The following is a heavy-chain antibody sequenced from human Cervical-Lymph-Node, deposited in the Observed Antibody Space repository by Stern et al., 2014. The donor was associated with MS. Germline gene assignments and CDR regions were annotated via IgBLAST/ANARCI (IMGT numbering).Heavy chain of an antibody. CDR2: FDPADGET. CDR1: GYTLPELS. D-gene: IGHD3-3*01. CDR3: ATDRDDFRSGYSAPTKGYGLDV. V-gene: IGHV1-24*01. J-gene: IGHJ6*02. Sequence: VQLVQSGAEVKKPGASVKVSCKVSGYTLPELSMHWVRQAPGKGLEWMGGFDPADGETIYAQKFQGRVTMTEDTSTDTAYMELSSLRSEDTAVYYCATDRDDFRSGYSAPTKGYGLDVWGQGTTVTVTS.